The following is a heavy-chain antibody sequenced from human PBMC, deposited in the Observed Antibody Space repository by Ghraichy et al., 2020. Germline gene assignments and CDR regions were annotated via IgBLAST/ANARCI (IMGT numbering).Heavy chain of an antibody. CDR1: GFTLSSYA. V-gene: IGHV3-23*01. Sequence: GGSLRLSCAASGFTLSSYAMSWVRQAPGKGLEWVSGISGSGGSTHYADSVKGRFTISRDNSENTMYIQMNSLRAEDTAVYYCARRICGVDCHSILGYLDYWGQGTLVTVSS. D-gene: IGHD2-21*02. J-gene: IGHJ4*02. CDR3: ARRICGVDCHSILGYLDY. CDR2: ISGSGGST.